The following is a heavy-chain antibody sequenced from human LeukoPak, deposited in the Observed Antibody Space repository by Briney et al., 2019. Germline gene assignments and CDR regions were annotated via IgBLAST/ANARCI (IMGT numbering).Heavy chain of an antibody. CDR2: ISAYNGDT. CDR1: GYTFTSHG. CDR3: ARDPSNTSGWKTWFDP. J-gene: IGHJ5*02. V-gene: IGHV1-18*01. D-gene: IGHD6-19*01. Sequence: GASVKVSCKASGYTFTSHGISWVRQAPGQGPEWMGWISAYNGDTKYAQNLQGRVTLTTYTSTTTAYLELRSLTSDDTAVYYCARDPSNTSGWKTWFDPWGQGTLVTVSS.